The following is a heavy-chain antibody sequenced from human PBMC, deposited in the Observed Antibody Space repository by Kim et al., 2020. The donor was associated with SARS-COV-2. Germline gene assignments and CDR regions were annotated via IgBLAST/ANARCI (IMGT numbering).Heavy chain of an antibody. J-gene: IGHJ3*01. D-gene: IGHD6-6*01. CDR3: ATLIRVRSSTSWTRPF. V-gene: IGHV3-43*02. CDR1: GFTFHDHV. Sequence: GGSLRLSCTASGFTFHDHVMHWVRQPPGKGLEWVSLISGDGGRSDYSDALKGRCFISRNNTKNALVLQMSSLRTDDNALLFCATLIRVRSSTSWTRPF. CDR2: ISGDGGRS.